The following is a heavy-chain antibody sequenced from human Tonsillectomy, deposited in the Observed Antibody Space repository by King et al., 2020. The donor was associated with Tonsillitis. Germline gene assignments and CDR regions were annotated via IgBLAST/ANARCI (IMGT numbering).Heavy chain of an antibody. J-gene: IGHJ2*01. CDR2: IYYSGRS. CDR3: AKITAPYWYFDL. CDR1: GGSISSYY. Sequence: QLQESGPGLVKPSETLSLTCTVSGGSISSYYWSWIRQPPGKGLEWIGFIYYSGRSNYNPSLKSRVTISVDTSKNQFSLKLSSVTAADTAVYYCAKITAPYWYFDLWGRGTLVTVSS. D-gene: IGHD1-14*01. V-gene: IGHV4-59*01.